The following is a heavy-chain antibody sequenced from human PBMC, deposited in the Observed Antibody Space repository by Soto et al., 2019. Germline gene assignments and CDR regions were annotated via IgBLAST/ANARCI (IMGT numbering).Heavy chain of an antibody. J-gene: IGHJ6*02. CDR2: IIPIFGTA. D-gene: IGHD3-3*01. CDR1: GGTFSSYA. V-gene: IGHV1-69*13. Sequence: SVKVSCKASGGTFSSYAISWVRQAPGQGLEWMGGIIPIFGTANFAQKFQGRVTITADESTSTVYMELSSLRSEDTAVYYCARDHYDFWSGYYLRPTDYYYYYGMDVWGQGTTVTVSS. CDR3: ARDHYDFWSGYYLRPTDYYYYYGMDV.